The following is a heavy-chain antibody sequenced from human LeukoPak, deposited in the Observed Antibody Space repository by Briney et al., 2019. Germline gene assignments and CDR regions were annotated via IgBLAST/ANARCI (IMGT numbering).Heavy chain of an antibody. V-gene: IGHV3-48*04. CDR1: GVNGNGFS. D-gene: IGHD5-24*01. CDR2: ISRSDTI. Sequence: EGTLRRSCVASGVNGNGFSMSWLRQAQGKGLEWVSYISRSDTIYYADSVKGRFTVSRDNAKNSLYLQMNSLRAEDTAMYYCAKGRGNYDYWGQGTLVTVSS. J-gene: IGHJ4*02. CDR3: AKGRGNYDY.